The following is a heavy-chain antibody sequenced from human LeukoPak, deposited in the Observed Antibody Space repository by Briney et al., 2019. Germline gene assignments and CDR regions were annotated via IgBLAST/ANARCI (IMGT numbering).Heavy chain of an antibody. D-gene: IGHD2/OR15-2a*01. CDR2: ISYDGSNK. CDR3: ARGTTYD. Sequence: GRSLRLSCVASGFTFSSYAMHWVRQAPGKGLEWVAVISYDGSNKYYADSVKGRFTISRDNSKNTLYLQMNSLRAEDTAVYYCARGTTYDWGQGTLVTVSS. CDR1: GFTFSSYA. V-gene: IGHV3-30*04. J-gene: IGHJ4*02.